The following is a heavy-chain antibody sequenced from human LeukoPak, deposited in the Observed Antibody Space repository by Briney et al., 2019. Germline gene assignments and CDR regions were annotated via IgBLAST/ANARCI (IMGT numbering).Heavy chain of an antibody. CDR1: GGSIRSSSYY. D-gene: IGHD3-10*01. CDR3: ARTLLWFGNSSGWFDP. CDR2: IYYSGRT. J-gene: IGHJ5*02. V-gene: IGHV4-39*01. Sequence: PSETLSLTCIVSGGSIRSSSYYWDWIRQPPGKGLEWIGSIYYSGRTYYNPSLKSRVTISVDTSKNQFSLNLSSVTAADTAVYYCARTLLWFGNSSGWFDPWGQGTLVTVSS.